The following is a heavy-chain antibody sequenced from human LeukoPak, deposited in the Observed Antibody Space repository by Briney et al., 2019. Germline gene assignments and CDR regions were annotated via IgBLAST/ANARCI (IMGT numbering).Heavy chain of an antibody. J-gene: IGHJ3*02. CDR2: ITDSGGAT. D-gene: IGHD6-13*01. CDR1: GFAFTDYA. CDR3: AKAYTRSWYAAFDI. Sequence: GGSLRLSCAASGFAFTDYAISWVRQAPGKGLEWVSAITDSGGATYYADAVKGRFTISRDNSKSTLYLQMNSLRGDDTGIYYCAKAYTRSWYAAFDIWGQGTMVTISS. V-gene: IGHV3-23*01.